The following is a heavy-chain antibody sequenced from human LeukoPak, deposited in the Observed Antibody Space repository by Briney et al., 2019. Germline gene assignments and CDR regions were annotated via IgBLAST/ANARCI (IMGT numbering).Heavy chain of an antibody. CDR1: GYTFTSYG. CDR2: ISAYNGNT. CDR3: ARVGGIVGATKYFDY. V-gene: IGHV1-18*01. Sequence: ASVKVSCKASGYTFTSYGISWVRQAPGQGLEWMGWISAYNGNTNYAQKLQGRVTMTTDTSTSTAYMELRSLRSDDTAVYYCARVGGIVGATKYFDYWGQGTLVTVSS. J-gene: IGHJ4*02. D-gene: IGHD1-26*01.